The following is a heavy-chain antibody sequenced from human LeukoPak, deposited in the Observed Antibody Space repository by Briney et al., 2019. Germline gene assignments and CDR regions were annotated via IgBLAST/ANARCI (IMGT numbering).Heavy chain of an antibody. CDR1: GGAVSSGRDD. CDR3: ARDVLSGSYPHFDY. CDR2: IYYSGST. Sequence: SETLSLTCTVSGGAVSSGRDDWSWIRQPPGKGLEWIGYIYYSGSTNYNPSLKSRVTISVDTSKTQFSLKLSSVTAADTAVYYCARDVLSGSYPHFDYWGQGTLVTVSS. V-gene: IGHV4-61*01. J-gene: IGHJ4*02. D-gene: IGHD1-26*01.